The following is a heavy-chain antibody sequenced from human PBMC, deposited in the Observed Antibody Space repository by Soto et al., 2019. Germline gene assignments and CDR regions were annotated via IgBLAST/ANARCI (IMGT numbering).Heavy chain of an antibody. V-gene: IGHV1-2*02. J-gene: IGHJ4*02. CDR2: INPNGDST. D-gene: IGHD3-16*02. CDR3: ARSYYDYVWGSYRSAHFDY. CDR1: GYTFTGYY. Sequence: GASVKVSCKASGYTFTGYYMHWVRQAPGQGLEWMGWINPNGDSTNYAQKFQGRVTMTRDTSTSTVYMELSSLRSEDTAVYYCARSYYDYVWGSYRSAHFDYWGQGTLVTVSS.